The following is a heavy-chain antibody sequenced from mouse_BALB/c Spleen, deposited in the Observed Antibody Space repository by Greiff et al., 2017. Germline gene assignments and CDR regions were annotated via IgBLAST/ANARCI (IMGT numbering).Heavy chain of an antibody. D-gene: IGHD2-4*01. J-gene: IGHJ4*01. CDR2: ISSGSSTI. CDR3: ARSRDYDRDYYAMDY. CDR1: GFTFSSFG. Sequence: EVQRVESGGGLVQPGGSRKLSCAASGFTFSSFGMHWVRQAPEKGLAWVAYISSGSSTIYYADTVKGRFTISRDNPKNTLFLQMTSLRSEDTAMYYCARSRDYDRDYYAMDYWGQGTSVTVSS. V-gene: IGHV5-17*02.